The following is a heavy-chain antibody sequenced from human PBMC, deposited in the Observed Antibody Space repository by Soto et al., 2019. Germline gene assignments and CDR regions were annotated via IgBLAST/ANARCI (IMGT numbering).Heavy chain of an antibody. D-gene: IGHD2-15*01. V-gene: IGHV4-30-4*01. CDR2: IYYSGST. J-gene: IGHJ6*02. Sequence: SETLSLTCTVSGGSISSGDYYWSWIRQPPGKGLEWIGYIYYSGSTYYNPSLKSRVTMSVDTSKNQFSLKLSSVTAAETAVYYCARDSVYCSGGSCPHYYYYGMDVWGQGTTVTVSS. CDR1: GGSISSGDYY. CDR3: ARDSVYCSGGSCPHYYYYGMDV.